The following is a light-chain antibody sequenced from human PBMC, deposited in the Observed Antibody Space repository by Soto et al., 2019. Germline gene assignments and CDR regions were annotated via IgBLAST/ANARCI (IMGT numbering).Light chain of an antibody. CDR2: LEGIGSY. CDR3: ETWDINTHVV. J-gene: IGLJ2*01. Sequence: QLVLTQSSSASASLGSSVKLTCTLSSGHSSYIIAWHQQQPGKAPRYLMKLEGIGSYNKGSGVPDRFSGSSSGADRYLTISNLQFEDEADYYCETWDINTHVVFGGGTKLTVL. V-gene: IGLV4-60*02. CDR1: SGHSSYI.